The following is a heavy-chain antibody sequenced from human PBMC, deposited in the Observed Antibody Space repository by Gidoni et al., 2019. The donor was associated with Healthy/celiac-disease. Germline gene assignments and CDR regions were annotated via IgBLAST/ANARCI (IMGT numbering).Heavy chain of an antibody. CDR1: GASVPSTSAA. CDR2: TYYRSKWYN. V-gene: IGHV6-1*01. CDR3: ARGTYSYDYYGMDV. J-gene: IGHJ6*02. D-gene: IGHD3-10*01. Sequence: QVQLQQSGPGLVKPSQTLSPPCAISGASVPSTSAAWNWIRQSPSRGLEWLGRTYYRSKWYNDYAVSVKSRITINPDTSKNQFSLQLNSVTPEDTAVYYCARGTYSYDYYGMDVWGQGTTVTVSS.